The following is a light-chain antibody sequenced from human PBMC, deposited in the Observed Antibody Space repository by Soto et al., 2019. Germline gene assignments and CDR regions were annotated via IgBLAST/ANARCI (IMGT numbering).Light chain of an antibody. CDR1: QTVSSNY. V-gene: IGKV3D-20*02. CDR3: QQLSHWPFT. CDR2: DAS. J-gene: IGKJ3*01. Sequence: EIILTHSPDTLSLSPGERATLSCRASQTVSSNYLAWCQQRPGQAPRLLIYDASKRATGIPARFSGSGSGTDFTLTISSLEPEDFALYYCQQLSHWPFTFGPGTKVDIK.